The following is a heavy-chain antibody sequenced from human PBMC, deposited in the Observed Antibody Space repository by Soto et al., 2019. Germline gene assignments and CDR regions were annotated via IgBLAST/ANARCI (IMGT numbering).Heavy chain of an antibody. Sequence: KPSETLSLTCTVSGGSISSYYWSWIRQPAGKGLEWIGRIYTSGSTNYNPSLKSRVTMSVDTSKNQFSLKLSSVTAADTAVYYCATQMENYYDSSGYYSNWFDPWGQGTLVTVSS. CDR1: GGSISSYY. CDR2: IYTSGST. V-gene: IGHV4-4*07. CDR3: ATQMENYYDSSGYYSNWFDP. D-gene: IGHD3-22*01. J-gene: IGHJ5*02.